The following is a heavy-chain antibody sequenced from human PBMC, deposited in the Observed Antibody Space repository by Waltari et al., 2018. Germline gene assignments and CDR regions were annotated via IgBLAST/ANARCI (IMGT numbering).Heavy chain of an antibody. CDR2: ISGSGKTI. Sequence: QVQLVESGGGLVKPGGSLRLSCAVSGFIVGDHYTPWIRQAPGKGLEWVAYISGSGKTIYYTDSVKGRFTISRDNARNSVSLHMNNLRAEDMAVYYCARDMGSGYSSATFDHWGQGTLVTVSS. D-gene: IGHD3-3*01. V-gene: IGHV3-11*04. J-gene: IGHJ4*02. CDR1: GFIVGDHY. CDR3: ARDMGSGYSSATFDH.